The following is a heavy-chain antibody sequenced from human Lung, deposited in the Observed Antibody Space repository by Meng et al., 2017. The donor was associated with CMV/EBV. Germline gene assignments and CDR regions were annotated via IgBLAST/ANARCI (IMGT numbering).Heavy chain of an antibody. CDR1: GFPFGGSA. CDR2: IRSKANSYAT. V-gene: IGHV3-73*01. CDR3: TSWPDYKDYYYYGMDV. J-gene: IGHJ6*02. D-gene: IGHD4-11*01. Sequence: GGSLRLXXAASGFPFGGSAMHWVRQASGKGLGWVGRIRSKANSYATAYAASVKGRFTISRDDSKNTAYLQMNSLKTEDTAVYYCTSWPDYKDYYYYGMDVWGQGTXVTVSS.